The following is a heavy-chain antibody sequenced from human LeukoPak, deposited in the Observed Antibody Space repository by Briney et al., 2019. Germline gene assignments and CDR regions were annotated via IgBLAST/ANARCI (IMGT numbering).Heavy chain of an antibody. Sequence: GGSLRLSCTASGFTFSSYSMNWVRQAPGKGLEWVSSISSSSSYIYYADSVKGRFTISRDNAKNSLYLQMNSLRAEDTAVYYCARDLPSITMIVVETYFDYWGQGTLVTVSS. CDR2: ISSSSSYI. CDR1: GFTFSSYS. V-gene: IGHV3-21*01. CDR3: ARDLPSITMIVVETYFDY. D-gene: IGHD3-22*01. J-gene: IGHJ4*02.